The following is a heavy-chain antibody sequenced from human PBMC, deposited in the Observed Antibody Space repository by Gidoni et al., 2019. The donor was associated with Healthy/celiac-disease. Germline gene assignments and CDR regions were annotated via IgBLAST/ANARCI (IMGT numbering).Heavy chain of an antibody. CDR3: AKGRIMITFGGVNPTFDY. V-gene: IGHV3-23*01. CDR2: ISGSGGSK. J-gene: IGHJ4*02. CDR1: GFPFSSYA. D-gene: IGHD3-16*01. Sequence: EVQLLESGGGLVQPGGSLRLSCAASGFPFSSYAIGWVRQAPGKGLEWVSAISGSGGSKYYADSVKGRFTISRDNSKNTLYLQMNSLRAEDTAVYYCAKGRIMITFGGVNPTFDYWGQGTLVTVSS.